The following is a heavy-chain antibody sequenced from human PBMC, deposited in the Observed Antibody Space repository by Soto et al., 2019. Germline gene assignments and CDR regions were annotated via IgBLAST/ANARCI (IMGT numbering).Heavy chain of an antibody. J-gene: IGHJ6*02. D-gene: IGHD3-10*01. CDR3: AKPPLYGSGSPRVPYYYYGMDV. CDR1: GGSVSNGDYY. Sequence: SETLSLTCTVSGGSVSNGDYYWSWIRQPPGKGLEWIGYIFYSGSAHYNPSLKSRVTISIDTSKSRFSLKLSSVTAADTAVYYCAKPPLYGSGSPRVPYYYYGMDVWGQGTTVTVSS. V-gene: IGHV4-30-4*01. CDR2: IFYSGSA.